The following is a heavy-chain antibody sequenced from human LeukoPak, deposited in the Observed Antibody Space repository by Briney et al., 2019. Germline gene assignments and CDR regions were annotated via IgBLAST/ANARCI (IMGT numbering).Heavy chain of an antibody. CDR3: AKDGRGSVGDY. Sequence: PGGSLRLSCAASGFTFSSYAMSWVRQAPGKGLEWVSAITNSGGTTYYADSVKGRFTISRDNSKNTLYLQMNSLRAEDTAVYYCAKDGRGSVGDYWGQGTLVTVSS. CDR2: ITNSGGTT. V-gene: IGHV3-23*01. J-gene: IGHJ4*02. D-gene: IGHD3-10*01. CDR1: GFTFSSYA.